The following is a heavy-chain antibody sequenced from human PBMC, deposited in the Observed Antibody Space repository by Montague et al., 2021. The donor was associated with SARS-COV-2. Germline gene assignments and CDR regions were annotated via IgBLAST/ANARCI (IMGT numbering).Heavy chain of an antibody. J-gene: IGHJ4*02. CDR1: GFSLSTSGMC. Sequence: TLSLTCTFSGFSLSTSGMCVSWIRQPPGKALGWLALIDWDDDKYYSTSLKTRLTISKDTSKNQVVLTMTNMDPVDTAMYYCARIFDSSWPTFDYWGQGTLVTVSS. D-gene: IGHD6-13*01. CDR3: ARIFDSSWPTFDY. CDR2: IDWDDDK. V-gene: IGHV2-70*01.